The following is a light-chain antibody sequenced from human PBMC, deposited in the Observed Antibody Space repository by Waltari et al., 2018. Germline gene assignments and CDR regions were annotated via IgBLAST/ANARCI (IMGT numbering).Light chain of an antibody. J-gene: IGLJ3*02. CDR3: CSYAGSYSGV. CDR1: SSDVGVYNY. V-gene: IGLV2-11*01. Sequence: QSALTQPRSVSGSPGQSVTISCTGTSSDVGVYNYVSWYQQHPGKAPQLMIYDVAKRPSGVPDRFSGSKSDNTASLTISGLQAEDEADYYCCSYAGSYSGVFGGGTKLTVL. CDR2: DVA.